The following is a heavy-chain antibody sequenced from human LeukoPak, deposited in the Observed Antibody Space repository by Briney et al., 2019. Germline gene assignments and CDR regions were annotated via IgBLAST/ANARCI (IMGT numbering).Heavy chain of an antibody. D-gene: IGHD4-17*01. CDR1: GGPISSGDYY. J-gene: IGHJ6*02. CDR2: IYYSGST. V-gene: IGHV4-61*08. Sequence: SETLSLTCTVSGGPISSGDYYWSWIRQPPGKGLEWIGYIYYSGSTNYNPSLKSRVTISVDTSKNQFSLKLSSVTAADTAVYYCARVYNGDYFSYYYYGMDVWGQGTTVTVSS. CDR3: ARVYNGDYFSYYYYGMDV.